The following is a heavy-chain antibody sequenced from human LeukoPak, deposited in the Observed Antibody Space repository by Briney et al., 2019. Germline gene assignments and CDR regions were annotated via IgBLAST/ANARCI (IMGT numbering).Heavy chain of an antibody. CDR1: GYSFTRYW. J-gene: IGHJ4*02. CDR3: ARRRGYGDYEYYFDY. D-gene: IGHD4-17*01. CDR2: IYPGDSDT. Sequence: GESLKISCKGSGYSFTRYWIGWVRQMPGKGLEWMGIIYPGDSDTRYSPSFQGQVTISADKSISTAYLQWSSLKASDTAMYYCARRRGYGDYEYYFDYWGQGTLVTVAS. V-gene: IGHV5-51*01.